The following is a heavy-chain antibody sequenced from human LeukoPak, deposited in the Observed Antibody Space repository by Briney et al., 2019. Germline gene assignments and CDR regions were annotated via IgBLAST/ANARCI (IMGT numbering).Heavy chain of an antibody. Sequence: PGGSLRLSCAASGFTFSSYSMNWVRQAPGKGLEWVSSIRSSSSYIYYADSVKGRFTISRDNAKNSLYLQMNSLRAEDTAVYYCARAYYGLDYWGQGTLVTVSS. J-gene: IGHJ4*02. D-gene: IGHD3-10*01. V-gene: IGHV3-21*01. CDR3: ARAYYGLDY. CDR2: IRSSSSYI. CDR1: GFTFSSYS.